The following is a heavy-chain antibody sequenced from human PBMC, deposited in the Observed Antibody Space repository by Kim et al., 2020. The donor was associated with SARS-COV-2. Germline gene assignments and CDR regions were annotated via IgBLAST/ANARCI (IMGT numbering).Heavy chain of an antibody. CDR3: ARTPLPDSGSYPGVDY. D-gene: IGHD1-26*01. J-gene: IGHJ4*02. CDR2: INHSGST. Sequence: SETLSLTCAVYGGSFSGYYWSWIRQPPGKGLEWIGEINHSGSTNYNPSLKSRVTISVDTSKNQFSLKLSSVTAADTAVYYCARTPLPDSGSYPGVDYWGQGTLVTVSS. CDR1: GGSFSGYY. V-gene: IGHV4-34*01.